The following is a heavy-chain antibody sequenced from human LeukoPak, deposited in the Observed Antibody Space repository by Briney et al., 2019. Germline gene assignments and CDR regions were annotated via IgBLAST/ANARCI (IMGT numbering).Heavy chain of an antibody. CDR1: GYTFTSYG. CDR3: ARGGVVATAYSPLDY. Sequence: GASVKVSCKASGYTFTSYGISWVRQAPGQGLEWMGWISAYNGNTNYAQKLQGRVTMTTDTSTSTAYMELRSLRSDDTAVYYCARGGVVATAYSPLDYWGQGTLVTVSS. V-gene: IGHV1-18*01. CDR2: ISAYNGNT. J-gene: IGHJ4*02. D-gene: IGHD2-21*02.